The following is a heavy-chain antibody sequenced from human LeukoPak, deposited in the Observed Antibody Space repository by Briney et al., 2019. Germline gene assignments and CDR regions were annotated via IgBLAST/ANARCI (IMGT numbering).Heavy chain of an antibody. J-gene: IGHJ4*02. Sequence: SVKVSCKASGGTFSSYAISWVRQAPGQGLEWMGGIIPIFGTANYAQKFQGRVTITADESTSTAYMELSSLRSEDTAVYYCARGKTYGDYFFDYWGQGTLVTVSS. V-gene: IGHV1-69*01. D-gene: IGHD4-17*01. CDR2: IIPIFGTA. CDR3: ARGKTYGDYFFDY. CDR1: GGTFSSYA.